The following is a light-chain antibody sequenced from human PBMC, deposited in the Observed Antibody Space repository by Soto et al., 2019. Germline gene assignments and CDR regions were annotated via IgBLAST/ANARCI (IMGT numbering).Light chain of an antibody. Sequence: DIQMTQLPSSMSASVGDRVTITCRASHVISRWLAWYHQKPGKAPNLLIYSASTLHSGVQSRVSGSGSGTDFTLTISSLQHEDFGTYYCQQANSFPLPFGPGTRVD. CDR1: HVISRW. CDR2: SAS. V-gene: IGKV1-12*01. J-gene: IGKJ3*01. CDR3: QQANSFPLP.